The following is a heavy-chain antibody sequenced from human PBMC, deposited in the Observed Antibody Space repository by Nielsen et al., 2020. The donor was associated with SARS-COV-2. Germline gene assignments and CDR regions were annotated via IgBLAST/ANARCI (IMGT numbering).Heavy chain of an antibody. V-gene: IGHV3-7*01. Sequence: GESLKISCTASGFIFSSYAMSWVRQVPGKGLEWVADIKPDGSEKVYVDSVKGRFTISRDNAKNSMSLQMNSLRVEDTAVYYCARDWSRAFDVWGQGTMVPVSS. CDR2: IKPDGSEK. CDR3: ARDWSRAFDV. CDR1: GFIFSSYA. J-gene: IGHJ3*01.